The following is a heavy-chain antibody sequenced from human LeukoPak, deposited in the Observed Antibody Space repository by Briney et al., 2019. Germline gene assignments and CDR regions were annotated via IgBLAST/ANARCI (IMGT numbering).Heavy chain of an antibody. CDR1: GGSISSYY. J-gene: IGHJ6*02. D-gene: IGHD5-24*01. Sequence: SETLSLTCTVSGGSISSYYWSWIRQPPGKGLEWIGYIYYSGSTNYNPSLKSRVTIPVDTSKNQFSLKLSSVTAADTAVYYCARGPSRDGYKSGYYYYGMDVWGQGTTVTVSS. CDR2: IYYSGST. V-gene: IGHV4-59*01. CDR3: ARGPSRDGYKSGYYYYGMDV.